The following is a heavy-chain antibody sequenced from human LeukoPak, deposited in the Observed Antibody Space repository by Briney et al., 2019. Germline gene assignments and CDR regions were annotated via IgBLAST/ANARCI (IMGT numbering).Heavy chain of an antibody. V-gene: IGHV4-39*01. CDR2: VYRSGSS. CDR1: GDSISTSSNY. J-gene: IGHJ4*02. CDR3: ARRGTSGWAYYFDF. D-gene: IGHD6-19*01. Sequence: PSETLSLTCTVSGDSISTSSNYWGWIRQLPGKGLEWIGSVYRSGSSYYNPSLNNRVTISVDTSKNQFTLNLTSVTAADTAVYYCARRGTSGWAYYFDFWGQVSLLTVSS.